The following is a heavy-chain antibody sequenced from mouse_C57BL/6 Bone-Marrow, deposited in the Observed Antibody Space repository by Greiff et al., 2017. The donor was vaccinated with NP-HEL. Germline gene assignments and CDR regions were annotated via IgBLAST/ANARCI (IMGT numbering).Heavy chain of an antibody. D-gene: IGHD4-1*01. J-gene: IGHJ2*01. Sequence: VQLQQSGPELVKPGASVKISCKASGYTFTDYYMNWVKQSHGKSLEWIGDINPNNGGTSYNQKFKGKATLTVDKSSSTAYMELRSLTSEDSAVYYCARSLTGTWDWGQGTTLTVSS. V-gene: IGHV1-26*01. CDR3: ARSLTGTWD. CDR2: INPNNGGT. CDR1: GYTFTDYY.